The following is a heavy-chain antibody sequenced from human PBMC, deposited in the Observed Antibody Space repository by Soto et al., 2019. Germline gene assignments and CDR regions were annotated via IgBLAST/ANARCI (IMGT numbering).Heavy chain of an antibody. CDR2: IYHSGRT. D-gene: IGHD3-22*01. Sequence: QLQLQESGSGLVKPSQTLSLTCAVSGGSISSGGYSWSWIRQPPGKGLEWIGYIYHSGRTYYNPSLKSRVTISLDRSKNQFSLKLSSVTAADTAVYYCASSYYDSSGSALRDWGQGTLVTVSS. V-gene: IGHV4-30-2*01. CDR1: GGSISSGGYS. CDR3: ASSYYDSSGSALRD. J-gene: IGHJ1*01.